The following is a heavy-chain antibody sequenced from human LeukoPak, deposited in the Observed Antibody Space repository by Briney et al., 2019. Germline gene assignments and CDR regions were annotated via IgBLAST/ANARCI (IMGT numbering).Heavy chain of an antibody. J-gene: IGHJ4*02. CDR2: ISYDGSNK. CDR1: GFTFSSYG. D-gene: IGHD2-2*01. Sequence: GRSLRLSCAAPGFTFSSYGMHWVRQAPGKGLEWVAVISYDGSNKYYADSVKGRFTISRDNSKNTLYLQMNSLRAEDTAVYYCAKSEGVVPAAILDYWGQGTLVTVSS. V-gene: IGHV3-30*18. CDR3: AKSEGVVPAAILDY.